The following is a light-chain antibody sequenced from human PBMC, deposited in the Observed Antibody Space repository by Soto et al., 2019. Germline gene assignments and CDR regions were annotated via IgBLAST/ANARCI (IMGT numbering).Light chain of an antibody. Sequence: QSVLTQPPSVSGAPGQRVTISCTGGSSNIGAGYNVHWYQQLPGTAPKLLIYGSSNRPSGVPDRFSGSKSGTSASLAITGLQAEDEADYYCQSYDSSLSGLVFGTGTKVTVL. CDR3: QSYDSSLSGLV. CDR2: GSS. J-gene: IGLJ1*01. CDR1: SSNIGAGYN. V-gene: IGLV1-40*01.